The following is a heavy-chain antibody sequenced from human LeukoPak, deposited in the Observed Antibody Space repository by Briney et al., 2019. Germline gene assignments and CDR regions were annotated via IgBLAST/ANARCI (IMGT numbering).Heavy chain of an antibody. CDR1: GGSISSSSYY. CDR3: ARGGKKIRFLAVHYMDV. CDR2: INHSGST. J-gene: IGHJ6*03. Sequence: PSETLSLTCTVSGGSISSSSYYWGWIRQPPGKGLEWIGEINHSGSTNYNPSLKSRVTISVDTSKNQFSLQLNSVTPEDTAIYYCARGGKKIRFLAVHYMDVWGKGTTVTVSS. D-gene: IGHD3-3*01. V-gene: IGHV4-39*07.